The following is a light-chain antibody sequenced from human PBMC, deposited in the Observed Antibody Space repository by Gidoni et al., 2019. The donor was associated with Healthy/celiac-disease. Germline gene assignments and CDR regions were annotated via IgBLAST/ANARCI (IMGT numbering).Light chain of an antibody. CDR3: SSFAFINTLL. CDR1: SSDVGGYHY. CDR2: EVS. V-gene: IGLV2-8*01. J-gene: IGLJ2*01. Sequence: QSALTQPPSASGSPGQPVTISCTGTSSDVGGYHYVSWYQQHPGKAPKLMIYEVSKRPSGVPDRFSGSTSGNTASLTVSGLHADDEAAYFCSSFAFINTLLFGGGTKLTVL.